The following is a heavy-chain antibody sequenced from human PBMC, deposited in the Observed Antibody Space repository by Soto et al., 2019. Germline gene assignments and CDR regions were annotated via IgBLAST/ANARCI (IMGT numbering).Heavy chain of an antibody. CDR2: IYWDDDK. J-gene: IGHJ5*02. Sequence: QITLKESGPPLVKPTQTLTLTCTFSGFSLSTSGVGVGWIRQPPGKALEWLALIYWDDDKRYSPSLKSRLTITKDTSKNHVVLTMTNMDPVDTATYYCAHSRYFDWLWGWFDPWGQGTLVTVSS. V-gene: IGHV2-5*02. CDR1: GFSLSTSGVG. CDR3: AHSRYFDWLWGWFDP. D-gene: IGHD3-9*01.